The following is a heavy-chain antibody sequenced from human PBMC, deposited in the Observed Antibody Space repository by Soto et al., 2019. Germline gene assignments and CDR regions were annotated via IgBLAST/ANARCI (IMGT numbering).Heavy chain of an antibody. CDR2: IIPIFGTA. Sequence: ASVKVSCKASGGTFSSYAISWVRQAPGQGLEWMGGIIPIFGTANYAQKFQGRVTITADESTSTAYMELSSLRSEDTAVYYCARAGGWIAAAGTRNFDYWGQGTLVTVSS. CDR3: ARAGGWIAAAGTRNFDY. CDR1: GGTFSSYA. V-gene: IGHV1-69*13. D-gene: IGHD6-13*01. J-gene: IGHJ4*02.